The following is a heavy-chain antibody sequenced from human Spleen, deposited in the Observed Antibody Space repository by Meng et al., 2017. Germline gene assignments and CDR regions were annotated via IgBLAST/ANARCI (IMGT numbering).Heavy chain of an antibody. Sequence: GGSLRLSCAASGFTFSSYEMNWVRQAPGKGLEWVSYISGGGSTIYYADSVKGRFTISRDNAKNSLYLQMNSLRAEDTALYYCAREYYDSSGYYLDFDYWGQGTLVTVSS. CDR3: AREYYDSSGYYLDFDY. CDR2: ISGGGSTI. CDR1: GFTFSSYE. J-gene: IGHJ4*02. V-gene: IGHV3-48*03. D-gene: IGHD3-22*01.